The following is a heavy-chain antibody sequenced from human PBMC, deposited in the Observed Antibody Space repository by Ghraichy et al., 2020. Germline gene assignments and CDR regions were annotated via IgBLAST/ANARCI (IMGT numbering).Heavy chain of an antibody. J-gene: IGHJ4*02. V-gene: IGHV3-21*04. CDR3: AKWRLLAAAGPNRYYFDY. Sequence: GGSLRLSCAASGFTFSSYSMNWVRQAPGKGLEWVSCISSSSTYIYYADSVKGRFTISRDNAKNSLYLEMNSLRVEDTAVYYCAKWRLLAAAGPNRYYFDYWGQGTLVTVSS. D-gene: IGHD6-13*01. CDR2: ISSSSTYI. CDR1: GFTFSSYS.